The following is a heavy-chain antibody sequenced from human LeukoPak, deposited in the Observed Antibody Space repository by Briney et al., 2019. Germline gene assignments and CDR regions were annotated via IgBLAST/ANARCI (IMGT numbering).Heavy chain of an antibody. CDR2: IYSGGST. CDR3: AREAVAGSIDY. Sequence: GGSLRLSCAASGFTVSSNYMSWVCQAPGKGLEWVSVIYSGGSTYYADSVKGRFTISRDNSKNTLYLQMNSLRAEDTAVYYCAREAVAGSIDYWGQGTLVTVSS. D-gene: IGHD6-19*01. J-gene: IGHJ4*02. CDR1: GFTVSSNY. V-gene: IGHV3-66*02.